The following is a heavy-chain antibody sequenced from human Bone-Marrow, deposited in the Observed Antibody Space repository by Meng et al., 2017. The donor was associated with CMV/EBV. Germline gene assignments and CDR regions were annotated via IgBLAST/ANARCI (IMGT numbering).Heavy chain of an antibody. J-gene: IGHJ4*02. CDR3: TTEDESSSSFDD. V-gene: IGHV3-15*01. CDR1: GFTFSNAW. D-gene: IGHD6-6*01. CDR2: IKSKTDGGTT. Sequence: GGSLRLSCAASGFTFSNAWMSWVRQAPGKGLEWVGRIKSKTDGGTTDYAAPVKGRFTISRDDSKNTLYLQMNSLKTEDTAVYYCTTEDESSSSFDDWGQGTLVTGSS.